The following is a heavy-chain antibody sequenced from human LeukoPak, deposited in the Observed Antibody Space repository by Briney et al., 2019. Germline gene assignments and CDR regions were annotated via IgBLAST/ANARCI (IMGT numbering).Heavy chain of an antibody. CDR1: GGSFSGYY. CDR2: IFYSGST. CDR3: ARHSSYVGPVRY. D-gene: IGHD3-10*02. Sequence: SETLSLTCAVYGGSFSGYYWSWIRQPPGKGLEWIGSIFYSGSTYYNPSLKSRVTISVDTSKNQFSLKLSSVTAADTAVYFCARHSSYVGPVRYWGQGTLVTVSP. J-gene: IGHJ4*02. V-gene: IGHV4-34*12.